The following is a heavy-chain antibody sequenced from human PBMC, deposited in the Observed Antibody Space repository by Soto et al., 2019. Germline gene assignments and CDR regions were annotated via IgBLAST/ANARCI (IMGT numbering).Heavy chain of an antibody. D-gene: IGHD5-18*01. V-gene: IGHV4-34*01. CDR1: GGSFSGYY. Sequence: QVQLQQRGAGLLKPSETLSLTCAVYGGSFSGYYWSWIRQPPGKGLEWIGESNHVGNTNYNPSLWRRVTTSVDPSKNQCSLRLSSVTAADTAVYYSARVRTAGVTTDWGQGNLVLVSS. CDR2: SNHVGNT. CDR3: ARVRTAGVTTD. J-gene: IGHJ1*01.